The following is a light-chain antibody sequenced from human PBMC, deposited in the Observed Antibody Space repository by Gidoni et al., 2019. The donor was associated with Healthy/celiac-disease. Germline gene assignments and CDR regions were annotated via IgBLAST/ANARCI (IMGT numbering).Light chain of an antibody. J-gene: IGKJ3*01. CDR1: QDISNY. CDR2: DAS. CDR3: QQYNILLRGFT. Sequence: SPYSQYTTVGDRVTITCQASQDISNYLKWYQQKPGKAPKLLIYDASNLETGVPSRFSGSGSRTAFTFIIIRLQSGDIVTHSRQQYNILLRGFTRGPGTKVDIK. V-gene: IGKV1-33*01.